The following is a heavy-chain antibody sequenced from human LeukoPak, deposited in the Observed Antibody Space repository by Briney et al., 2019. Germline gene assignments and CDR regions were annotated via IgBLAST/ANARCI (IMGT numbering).Heavy chain of an antibody. V-gene: IGHV3-30*02. Sequence: GGSPRLSCAASGFTFSSYGMHWVRQAPGKGLEWVAFIRYDGSNKYYADSVKGRFTISRDNSKNTLYLQMNSLRAEDTAVYYCAKDREDGYNYYYYMDVWGKGTTVTVSS. J-gene: IGHJ6*03. D-gene: IGHD5-24*01. CDR3: AKDREDGYNYYYYMDV. CDR2: IRYDGSNK. CDR1: GFTFSSYG.